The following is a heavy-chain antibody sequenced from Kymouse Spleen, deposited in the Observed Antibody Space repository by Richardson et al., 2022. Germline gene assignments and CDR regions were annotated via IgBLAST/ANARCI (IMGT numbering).Heavy chain of an antibody. Sequence: EVQLVESGGGLVQPGGSLKLSCAASGFTFSGSAMHWVRQASGKGLEWVGRIRSKANSYATAYAASVKGRFTISRDDSKNTAYLQMNSLKTEDTAVYYCTLSIAAHFDYWGQGTLVTVSS. CDR1: GFTFSGSA. D-gene: IGHD6-6*01. CDR2: IRSKANSYAT. V-gene: IGHV3-73*02. CDR3: TLSIAAHFDY. J-gene: IGHJ4*02.